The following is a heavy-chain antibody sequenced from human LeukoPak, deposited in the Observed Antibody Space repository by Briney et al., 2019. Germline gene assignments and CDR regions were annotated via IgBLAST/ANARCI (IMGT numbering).Heavy chain of an antibody. D-gene: IGHD3-22*01. CDR3: ARDYYDSSGAFDY. CDR1: GYSISSGYY. CDR2: IHHSGST. J-gene: IGHJ4*02. Sequence: SETLSLTCTVSGYSISSGYYWGWIRQPPGKGLEWIGSIHHSGSTYYNPSLKSRLTISVDTSKNQFSLKLTSVTAADTAVYYCARDYYDSSGAFDYWGQGTLVTVSS. V-gene: IGHV4-38-2*02.